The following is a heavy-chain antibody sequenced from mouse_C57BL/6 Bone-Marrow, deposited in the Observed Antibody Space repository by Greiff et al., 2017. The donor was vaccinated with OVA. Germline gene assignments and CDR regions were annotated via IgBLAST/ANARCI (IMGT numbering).Heavy chain of an antibody. CDR1: GYTFTSYW. CDR3: AILDYYGNYFDY. Sequence: QVQLQQPGAELVKPGASVKLSCKASGYTFTSYWMHWVKQRPGQGLEWIGMIHPNSGSTNYNEKFKSKATLTVDKSSSTAYMQLSSLTSEDSAVYYCAILDYYGNYFDYWGQGTTLTVSS. J-gene: IGHJ2*01. D-gene: IGHD1-1*01. V-gene: IGHV1-64*01. CDR2: IHPNSGST.